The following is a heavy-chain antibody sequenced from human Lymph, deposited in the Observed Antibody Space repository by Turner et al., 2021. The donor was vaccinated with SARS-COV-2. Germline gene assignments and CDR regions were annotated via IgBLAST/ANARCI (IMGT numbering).Heavy chain of an antibody. J-gene: IGHJ6*02. CDR3: ARDLGTYGMDV. Sequence: EVQLVETGGGLLKPGGSLRLSCAASGIIVSRNYMNWVRQAPGKGLEWVSVIYSGGTTYYADSVKGRFTISRDNSKNTLYLQMNSLRVENTAVYYCARDLGTYGMDVWGQGTTVTVSS. D-gene: IGHD6-13*01. V-gene: IGHV3-53*02. CDR2: IYSGGTT. CDR1: GIIVSRNY.